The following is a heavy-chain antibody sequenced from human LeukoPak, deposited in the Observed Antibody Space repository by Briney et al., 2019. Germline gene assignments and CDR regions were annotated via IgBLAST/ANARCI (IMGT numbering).Heavy chain of an antibody. J-gene: IGHJ5*02. CDR3: ARHTFSGIQLWPPGGPFDP. CDR1: GGSISSGGYY. D-gene: IGHD5-18*01. CDR2: IYHSGST. Sequence: SETLSLTCTVSGGSISSGGYYWSWIRQPPGKGLEWIGYIYHSGSTYYNPSLKSRVTISVDTSKNQFSLKLSSVTAADTAVYYCARHTFSGIQLWPPGGPFDPWGQGTLVTVSS. V-gene: IGHV4-30-2*01.